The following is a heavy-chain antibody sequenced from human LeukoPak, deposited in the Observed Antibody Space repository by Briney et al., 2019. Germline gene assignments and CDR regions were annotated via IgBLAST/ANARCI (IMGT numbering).Heavy chain of an antibody. CDR2: IYYSGST. V-gene: IGHV4-59*01. D-gene: IGHD4-17*01. J-gene: IGHJ5*02. CDR1: GGSITSYY. CDR3: ARAADYGDYNWFDP. Sequence: PSETLTLTCTVFGGSITSYYWSWIRQPPGKGLEWIGYIYYSGSTNYNPSLNSRVTISVDTSKNQFSLKMNSVTAADTAVYYCARAADYGDYNWFDPWGQGTLVTVSS.